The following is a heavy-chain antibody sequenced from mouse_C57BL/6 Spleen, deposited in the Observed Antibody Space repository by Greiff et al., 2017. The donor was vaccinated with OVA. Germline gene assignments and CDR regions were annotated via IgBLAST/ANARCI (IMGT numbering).Heavy chain of an antibody. Sequence: QVHVKQPGAELVRPGSSVKLSCKASGYTFTSYWMHWVKQRPIQGLEWIGNIDPSDSETHYNQKFKDKATLTVDKSSSTAYMQLSSLTSEDSAVYYCARYDGQGAMDYWGQGTSVTVSS. D-gene: IGHD2-3*01. CDR3: ARYDGQGAMDY. J-gene: IGHJ4*01. CDR2: IDPSDSET. V-gene: IGHV1-52*01. CDR1: GYTFTSYW.